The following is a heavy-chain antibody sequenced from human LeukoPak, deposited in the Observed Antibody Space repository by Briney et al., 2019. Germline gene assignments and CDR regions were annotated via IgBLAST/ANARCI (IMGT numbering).Heavy chain of an antibody. Sequence: SEALSLTRTFPNVSISCYYWSWIRPPPGQGLGWIGYIYYTGSTKYNPSLKSRVTISVDTSKNQFSLKLSSVTAADTAVYYCARQPWNMGAYYFDYWGQGTLVTVSS. CDR1: NVSISCYY. V-gene: IGHV4-59*08. CDR3: ARQPWNMGAYYFDY. J-gene: IGHJ4*02. D-gene: IGHD1-26*01. CDR2: IYYTGST.